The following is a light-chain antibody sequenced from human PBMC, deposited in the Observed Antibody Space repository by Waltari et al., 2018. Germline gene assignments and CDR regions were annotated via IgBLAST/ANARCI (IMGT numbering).Light chain of an antibody. CDR2: DVT. Sequence: QPPLTQPPSVSGPPGNPTTTPCPGATGDVGGYIYVSCYQQYPGKAPKLIMYDVTRRPSGISNRFSGSKSGNTASLTISGLQTEDEAYYHCGSYTARSTYVFGTGTKVTVL. CDR3: GSYTARSTYV. J-gene: IGLJ1*01. V-gene: IGLV2-14*03. CDR1: TGDVGGYIY.